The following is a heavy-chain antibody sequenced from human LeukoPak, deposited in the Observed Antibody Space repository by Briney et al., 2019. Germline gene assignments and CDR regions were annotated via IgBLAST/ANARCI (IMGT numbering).Heavy chain of an antibody. Sequence: PGGSLRLSCVASGFTFSSYSMNWVRQAPGKGLEWVSSISSSSSYIYYADSVKGRFTISRDNAKNSLYLQMNSLRAEDTAVYYCAKDRDYGDTYYFDYWGQGTLVTVSS. D-gene: IGHD4-17*01. CDR3: AKDRDYGDTYYFDY. J-gene: IGHJ4*02. CDR1: GFTFSSYS. CDR2: ISSSSSYI. V-gene: IGHV3-21*01.